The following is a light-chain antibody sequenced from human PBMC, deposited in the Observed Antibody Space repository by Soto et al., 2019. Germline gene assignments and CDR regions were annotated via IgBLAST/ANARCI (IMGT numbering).Light chain of an antibody. V-gene: IGKV3-20*01. CDR3: QQYYTSPET. J-gene: IGKJ2*01. Sequence: EIVLTQSPGTLSLSPGERATLSCRASQSVSNNYLAWYQQKPGQAPRLLIYGASNRATGIPDRFSGSGSGTDFTLTISRLEPEDFAVYYCQQYYTSPETFGLGTKVDIK. CDR1: QSVSNNY. CDR2: GAS.